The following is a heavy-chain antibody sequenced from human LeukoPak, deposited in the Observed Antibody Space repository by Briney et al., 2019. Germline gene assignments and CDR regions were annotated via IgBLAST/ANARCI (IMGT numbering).Heavy chain of an antibody. V-gene: IGHV4-31*03. J-gene: IGHJ4*02. CDR1: GGSISSGGYY. CDR2: IYSNGGA. Sequence: SETLSLTCSVSGGSISSGGYYWSWIRQSPGKGLEWIGYIYSNGGAFYNPSLKSRVTISVDTSRSQFSLNLSSVTAADTAVYYCARQLQWLASPDYWGQGTLVTVSS. D-gene: IGHD6-19*01. CDR3: ARQLQWLASPDY.